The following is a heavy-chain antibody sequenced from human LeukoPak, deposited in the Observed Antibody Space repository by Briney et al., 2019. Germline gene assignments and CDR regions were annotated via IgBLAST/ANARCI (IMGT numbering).Heavy chain of an antibody. CDR1: GGSFSGYY. V-gene: IGHV4-34*01. Sequence: PSETLSLTCAVYGGSFSGYYWSWIRQPPEKGLEWIGEINHSGSTNYNPSLKSRVTISVDTSKNQFSLKLSSVTAADTAVYYCASSRLRFLEWLPLDVWGQGTTVTVSS. CDR3: ASSRLRFLEWLPLDV. CDR2: INHSGST. J-gene: IGHJ6*02. D-gene: IGHD3-3*01.